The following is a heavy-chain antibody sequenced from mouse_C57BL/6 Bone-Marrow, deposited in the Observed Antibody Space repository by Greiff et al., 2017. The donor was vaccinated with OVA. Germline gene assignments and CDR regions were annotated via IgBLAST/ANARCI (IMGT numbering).Heavy chain of an antibody. CDR2: ISYDGSN. CDR3: ASDGGYYVDAMDY. D-gene: IGHD2-3*01. CDR1: GYSITSGYY. V-gene: IGHV3-6*01. Sequence: ESGPGLVKPSQSLSLTCSVTGYSITSGYYWNWIRQFPGNKLEWMGYISYDGSNNYNPSLKNRISITRDTSKNQFFLKLNSVTTEDTATYCCASDGGYYVDAMDYWGQGTSVTVSS. J-gene: IGHJ4*01.